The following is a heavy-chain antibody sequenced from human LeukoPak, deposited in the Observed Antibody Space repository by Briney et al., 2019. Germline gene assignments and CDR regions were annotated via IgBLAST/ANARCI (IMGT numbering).Heavy chain of an antibody. CDR3: ARHLDYDSSGYYSYYFDY. CDR2: INPYGSSK. CDR1: GGTFSSYA. D-gene: IGHD3-22*01. Sequence: ASVGVSCKASGGTFSSYAISWVRQAPGHGLEWMGVINPYGSSKTYEQKFEGRVTMTRDTSTSTVYMELSSLRSEDTAVYYCARHLDYDSSGYYSYYFDYWGQGTLVTVSS. V-gene: IGHV1-46*01. J-gene: IGHJ4*02.